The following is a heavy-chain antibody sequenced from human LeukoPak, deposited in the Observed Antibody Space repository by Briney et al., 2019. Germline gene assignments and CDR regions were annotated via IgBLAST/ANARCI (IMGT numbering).Heavy chain of an antibody. V-gene: IGHV3-23*01. CDR3: AKWGLSRFDY. J-gene: IGHJ4*02. CDR2: MSSSGGST. CDR1: GFTFSSSA. Sequence: PGGSLRLSCAASGFTFSSSAMSWVRQAPGKGLEWVTSMSSSGGSTYYADSVKGRFTISRDNSKNTLYLQMNSLRAEDTAVYYCAKWGLSRFDYWGQGTLVTASS. D-gene: IGHD3-16*02.